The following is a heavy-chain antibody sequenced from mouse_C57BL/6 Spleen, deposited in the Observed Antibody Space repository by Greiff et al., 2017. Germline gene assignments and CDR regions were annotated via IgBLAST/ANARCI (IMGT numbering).Heavy chain of an antibody. CDR3: ARGGSYFDY. CDR2: IYPGSGST. J-gene: IGHJ2*01. V-gene: IGHV1-55*01. CDR1: GYTFTSYW. Sequence: QVQLQQPGAELVKPGASVQMSCKASGYTFTSYWITWVKPRPGQGLEWIGDIYPGSGSTNYNEKFKSKATLTVDTSSSTAYMQLSSLTSEDSAVYYCARGGSYFDYWGQGTTLTVSS.